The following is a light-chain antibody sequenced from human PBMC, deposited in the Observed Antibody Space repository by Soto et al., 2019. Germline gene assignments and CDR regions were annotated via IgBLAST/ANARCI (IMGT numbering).Light chain of an antibody. CDR1: QSISNW. J-gene: IGKJ4*01. Sequence: DIQMTQSPSTLSASVGDRVTITCRASQSISNWLAWYQQKPGKAPKLLIYDASSLESGVPSRFSGSGSGAEFTLTISRLEPEDFAVYYRQQYGSSPLTFGGGTKVEIK. V-gene: IGKV1-5*01. CDR2: DAS. CDR3: QQYGSSPLT.